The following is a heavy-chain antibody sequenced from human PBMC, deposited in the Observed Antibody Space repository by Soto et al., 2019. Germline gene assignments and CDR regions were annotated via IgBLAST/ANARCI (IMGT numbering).Heavy chain of an antibody. J-gene: IGHJ4*02. D-gene: IGHD3-3*01. CDR2: IYPGDSDT. Sequence: GESLKISCKGSGYSFTSYWIGWVRQMPGKGLEWMGSIYPGDSDTRYSPYFQGQVTSSADNSIGTAFLQWSSLKASDTAMYYCARRLANDFWSGYYSPFDYWGQGTLVTVSS. CDR3: ARRLANDFWSGYYSPFDY. V-gene: IGHV5-51*01. CDR1: GYSFTSYW.